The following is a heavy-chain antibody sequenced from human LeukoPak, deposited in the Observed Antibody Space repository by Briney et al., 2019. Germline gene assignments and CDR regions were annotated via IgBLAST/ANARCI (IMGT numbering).Heavy chain of an antibody. D-gene: IGHD3-22*01. Sequence: ASVKVSCKASGYTFTSYYMHWVRQAPGQGLEWMGIINPSGGSTSYAQKFQGRVTMTRDTSTSTVYMELSSLRAEDTAVYYCARDGAGGYDSSGYAYWGQGTLVTVSS. V-gene: IGHV1-46*01. CDR1: GYTFTSYY. J-gene: IGHJ4*02. CDR3: ARDGAGGYDSSGYAY. CDR2: INPSGGST.